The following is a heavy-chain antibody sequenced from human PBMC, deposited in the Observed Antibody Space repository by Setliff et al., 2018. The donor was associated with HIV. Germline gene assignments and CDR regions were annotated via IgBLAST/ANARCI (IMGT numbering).Heavy chain of an antibody. V-gene: IGHV3-15*01. J-gene: IGHJ3*02. CDR1: GLTFSNLW. D-gene: IGHD2-21*01. CDR2: IKSKYHGGTA. Sequence: PGGSLRLSCAVSGLTFSNLWMMWVRQGPGKGPEWVGRIKSKYHGGTADYAASVKGRLTISRDDSKNTVYLQMHGLKIEDTALYYCATDVPYSGGALNNWGQGTVVTVSS. CDR3: ATDVPYSGGALNN.